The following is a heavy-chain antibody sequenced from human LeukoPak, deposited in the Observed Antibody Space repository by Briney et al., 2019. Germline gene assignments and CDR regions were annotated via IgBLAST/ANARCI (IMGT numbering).Heavy chain of an antibody. CDR2: IYHSGST. Sequence: PSETLSLTCTVSGYSISSGYYWGWIRQPPGKGLEWIGSIYHSGSTYYNPSLKSRVTISVDTSKNQFSLKLSSVTAADTAVYYCARAPLRFLEWLFPNAFDYWGQGTLVTVSS. V-gene: IGHV4-38-2*02. CDR3: ARAPLRFLEWLFPNAFDY. CDR1: GYSISSGYY. J-gene: IGHJ4*02. D-gene: IGHD3-3*01.